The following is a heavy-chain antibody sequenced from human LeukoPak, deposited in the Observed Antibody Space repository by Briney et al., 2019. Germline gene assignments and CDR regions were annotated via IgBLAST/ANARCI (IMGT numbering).Heavy chain of an antibody. V-gene: IGHV1-2*02. CDR1: VYTFTGSY. D-gene: IGHD2-15*01. CDR2: INPNSGGT. CDR3: ARETGYCSGGRCYFIY. Sequence: ASVKVSCKASVYTFTGSYIHWVRQAPGQGLEWMGWINPNSGGTSSAQKFQGRVTMTRDTSVSTAYMELSRLRSDDTALYYCARETGYCSGGRCYFIYWGQGTLVTVSS. J-gene: IGHJ4*02.